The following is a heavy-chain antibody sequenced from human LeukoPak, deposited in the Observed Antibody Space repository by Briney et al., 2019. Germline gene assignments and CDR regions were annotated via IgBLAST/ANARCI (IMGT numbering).Heavy chain of an antibody. Sequence: GGSLRLSCAASGFTVSSNYMSWVRQAPGKGLEWVSVIYSGGSTYYADSVKGRFTISRDNSENTLYLQMNSLRAEDTAVYYCARALDPLYYFDYWGQGTLVTVSS. CDR1: GFTVSSNY. CDR3: ARALDPLYYFDY. J-gene: IGHJ4*02. CDR2: IYSGGST. V-gene: IGHV3-53*01.